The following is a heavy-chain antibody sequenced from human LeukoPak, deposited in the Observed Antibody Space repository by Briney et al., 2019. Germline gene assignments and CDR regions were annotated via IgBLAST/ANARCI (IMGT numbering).Heavy chain of an antibody. J-gene: IGHJ4*02. CDR3: ARTYYYDSSGYGDYFDY. CDR1: GYTFSSYA. CDR2: INTNTGNP. Sequence: GASVKVCCKASGYTFSSYAMNWVRQAPGQGLEWMGWINTNTGNPTYAQGFTGRFVFSLDTSINTAYLQVNSLKAEDTAVYYCARTYYYDSSGYGDYFDYWGQGTLVTVSS. V-gene: IGHV7-4-1*02. D-gene: IGHD3-22*01.